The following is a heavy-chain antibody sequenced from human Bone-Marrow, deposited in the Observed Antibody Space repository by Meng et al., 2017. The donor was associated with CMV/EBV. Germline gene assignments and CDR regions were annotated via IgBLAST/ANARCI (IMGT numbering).Heavy chain of an antibody. CDR2: ISWNSGSI. V-gene: IGHV3-9*01. CDR3: AKDDDTIFGRNDAFDI. Sequence: SLKISCAASGFTFDDYAMHWVRQAPGKGLEWVSGISWNSGSIGYADSVKGRFTISRDNAKNSLYLQMNSLRAEDTALYYCAKDDDTIFGRNDAFDIWGQGKMVTVSS. CDR1: GFTFDDYA. D-gene: IGHD3-3*01. J-gene: IGHJ3*02.